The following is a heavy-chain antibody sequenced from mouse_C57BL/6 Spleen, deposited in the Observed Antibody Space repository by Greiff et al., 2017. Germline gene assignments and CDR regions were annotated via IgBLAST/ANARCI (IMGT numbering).Heavy chain of an antibody. D-gene: IGHD1-1*01. V-gene: IGHV1-69*01. J-gene: IGHJ3*01. CDR2: IDPSDSYT. CDR1: GYTFTSYW. CDR3: ARGGSSLFAY. Sequence: QVQLQQPGAELVMPGASVKLSCKASGYTFTSYWMHWVKQRPGQGLEWIGEIDPSDSYTNYNQKFKGKSTLTVDKSSSTAYMQLSSLTSEDSAVYYCARGGSSLFAYGGQGTLVTVSA.